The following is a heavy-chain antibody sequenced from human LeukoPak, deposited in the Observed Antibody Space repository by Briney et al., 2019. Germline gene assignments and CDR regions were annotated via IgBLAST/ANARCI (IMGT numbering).Heavy chain of an antibody. CDR3: AKADRVASAATLDY. D-gene: IGHD2-15*01. V-gene: IGHV3-23*01. CDR1: GFTFNNYA. Sequence: GGSLRLSCAASGFTFNNYAMSWVRQAPGKGLEWVSTINHNGGRTYYADSLEGRFAISRDNSKNTLFLQMHSLRAEDTAVYYCAKADRVASAATLDYWGQGTLVTVSS. J-gene: IGHJ4*02. CDR2: INHNGGRT.